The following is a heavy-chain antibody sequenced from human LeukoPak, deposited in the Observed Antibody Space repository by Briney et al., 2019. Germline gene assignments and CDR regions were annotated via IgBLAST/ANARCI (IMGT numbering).Heavy chain of an antibody. CDR3: AKDFYGYNLNYFDY. V-gene: IGHV3-23*01. D-gene: IGHD5-24*01. CDR2: ISGGGGTT. Sequence: GGSLRLSCAASGFTFSSYAMSWVRQAPGKGLDWVSAISGGGGTTDYANSVKGRFTISRDNSKNTLYLQMNSLRAEDTAVYYCAKDFYGYNLNYFDYWGQGTLVTVSS. CDR1: GFTFSSYA. J-gene: IGHJ4*02.